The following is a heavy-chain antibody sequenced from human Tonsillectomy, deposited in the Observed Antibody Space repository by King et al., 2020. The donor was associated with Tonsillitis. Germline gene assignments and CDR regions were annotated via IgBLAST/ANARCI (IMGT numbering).Heavy chain of an antibody. CDR2: ISGVGDST. CDR3: AKDSSEADLWGA. J-gene: IGHJ5*02. Sequence: VQLVESGGDLVQPGGSLRVSCAASGFTFSSYALSWVRQAPGKGLEWVSSISGVGDSTYYADSVKGRFAITRDNSKNTVFLQMNSLRVEDTAVYYCAKDSSEADLWGAWGQGTLVTVSS. V-gene: IGHV3-23*04. CDR1: GFTFSSYA. D-gene: IGHD3-16*01.